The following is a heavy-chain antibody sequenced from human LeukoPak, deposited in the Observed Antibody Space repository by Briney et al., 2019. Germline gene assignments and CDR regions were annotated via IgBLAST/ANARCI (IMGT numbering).Heavy chain of an antibody. V-gene: IGHV1-3*01. D-gene: IGHD6-19*01. CDR1: GYTFTSYA. CDR2: INAGNGNT. Sequence: GSVRVSCKASGYTFTSYAMHWVRQAPGKRLEWMGWINAGNGNTKYAQKFQGRVTITRDTSASTAYMELSSLRSEDTAVYYCARGRYSSGWYGGFDAFDIWGQGTMVTVSS. J-gene: IGHJ3*02. CDR3: ARGRYSSGWYGGFDAFDI.